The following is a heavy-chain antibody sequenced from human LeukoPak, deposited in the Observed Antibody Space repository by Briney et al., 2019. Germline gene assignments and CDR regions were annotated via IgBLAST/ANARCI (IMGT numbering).Heavy chain of an antibody. D-gene: IGHD2-15*01. V-gene: IGHV3-11*04. CDR2: ISESGTII. Sequence: GGSLRLSCAASGFTFSGYYMSWIRQAPGKGLEWVSHISESGTIIYNADSVKGRFIISRDNAKNSLYLQMNSLRAEDTAVYYCATIAGPNYYYYYYMDVWGKGTTVTVSS. CDR3: ATIAGPNYYYYYYMDV. CDR1: GFTFSGYY. J-gene: IGHJ6*03.